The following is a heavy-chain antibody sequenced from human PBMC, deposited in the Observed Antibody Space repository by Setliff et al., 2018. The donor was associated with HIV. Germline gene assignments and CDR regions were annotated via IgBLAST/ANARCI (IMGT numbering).Heavy chain of an antibody. CDR1: GGTLSNYV. CDR2: INPSGEST. V-gene: IGHV1-46*01. D-gene: IGHD3-10*01. J-gene: IGHJ6*01. CDR3: ARDRGDLSLAYYLYYGMDV. Sequence: GASVKVSCKISGGTLSNYVITWVRQAPGQGLEWMGIINPSGESTTYAQRFQGRVTMTTDRSTSTVYMELSSLRSEDTAVYYCARDRGDLSLAYYLYYGMDVWG.